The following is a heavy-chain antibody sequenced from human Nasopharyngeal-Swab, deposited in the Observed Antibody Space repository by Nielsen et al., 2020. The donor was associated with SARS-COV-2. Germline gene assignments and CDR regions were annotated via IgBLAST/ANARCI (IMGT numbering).Heavy chain of an antibody. J-gene: IGHJ4*02. V-gene: IGHV3-15*01. CDR3: TTDLMYCSSTSCYSFDY. D-gene: IGHD2-2*01. Sequence: WIRQPPGKGLEWVGRIKSKTDGGTTDYAAPVKVRFTISRDDSKNTLYLQMNSLKTEDTAVYYCTTDLMYCSSTSCYSFDYWGQGTLVTVSS. CDR2: IKSKTDGGTT.